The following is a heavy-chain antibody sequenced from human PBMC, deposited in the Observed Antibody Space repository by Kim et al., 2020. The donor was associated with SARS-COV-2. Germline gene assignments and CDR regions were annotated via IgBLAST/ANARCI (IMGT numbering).Heavy chain of an antibody. D-gene: IGHD2-21*01. CDR3: VRASGLLPSY. Sequence: GGSLRLSCAASGFTFDHSAMHWVRQAPGKGLEWVSLISANGETIYYADSVKGRFTISIDNNKNSLYLQMNSLRTEDTALYYCVRASGLLPSYWGQGTMVTVSS. CDR1: GFTFDHSA. CDR2: ISANGETI. V-gene: IGHV3-43*02. J-gene: IGHJ4*02.